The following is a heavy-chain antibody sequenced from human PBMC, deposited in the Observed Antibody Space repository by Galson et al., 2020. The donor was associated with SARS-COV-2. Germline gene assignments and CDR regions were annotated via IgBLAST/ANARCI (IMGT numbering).Heavy chain of an antibody. V-gene: IGHV4-39*01. J-gene: IGHJ6*02. CDR1: GGSISSSTTHY. CDR2: ISYSGND. D-gene: IGHD3-16*01. Sequence: SETLSLTCTVSGGSISSSTTHYWGWIRQPPGKGLDWIGSISYSGNDFYIPSLNSRVTISVDTSKNQFSLKVTSVTAADTAVYYCARQAYSSAYYYYGMDVWGQGTTVTVSS. CDR3: ARQAYSSAYYYYGMDV.